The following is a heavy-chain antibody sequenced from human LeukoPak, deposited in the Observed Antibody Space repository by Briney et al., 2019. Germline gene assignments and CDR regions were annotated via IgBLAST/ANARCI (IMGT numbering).Heavy chain of an antibody. CDR1: GFTFSSYS. CDR2: ISSSSSYI. CDR3: ARDPYYYDSSGYC. J-gene: IGHJ4*02. D-gene: IGHD3-22*01. V-gene: IGHV3-21*01. Sequence: PGGSLRLSCAASGFTFSSYSMNWVRQAPGKGLEWVSSISSSSSYIYYADSVKGRFTISRDNAKNSLYLQMNSLRAEDTAVYYCARDPYYYDSSGYCWGQGTLVTFSS.